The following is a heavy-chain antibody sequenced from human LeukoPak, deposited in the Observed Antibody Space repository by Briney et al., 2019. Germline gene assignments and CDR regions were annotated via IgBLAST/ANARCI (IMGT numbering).Heavy chain of an antibody. V-gene: IGHV4-34*01. Sequence: SETLSLTCAVYGWSFNDYYWNWVRQPPGKGLEWIGEINARGDTNYNPSLKRRVTISVDSSKNQFSLTLTSMIAADTAIYYCARGQVPAARGYNWFDPWGQGTLVTVSS. J-gene: IGHJ5*02. CDR1: GWSFNDYY. CDR2: INARGDT. D-gene: IGHD2-2*01. CDR3: ARGQVPAARGYNWFDP.